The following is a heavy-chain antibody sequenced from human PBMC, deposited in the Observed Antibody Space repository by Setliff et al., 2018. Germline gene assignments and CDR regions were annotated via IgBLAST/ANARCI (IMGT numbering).Heavy chain of an antibody. J-gene: IGHJ5*02. CDR1: GFTFSSYW. V-gene: IGHV3-7*03. CDR3: AKAPGQWLGMLNWFDP. CDR2: MKQDGSEK. Sequence: GGSLRLSCAASGFTFSSYWMSWVRQAPGKGLEWVANMKQDGSEKYYVDSVKGRFTISRDNAKNSLYLQMNSLRAEDTAVYYCAKAPGQWLGMLNWFDPWGQGTLVTVSS. D-gene: IGHD6-19*01.